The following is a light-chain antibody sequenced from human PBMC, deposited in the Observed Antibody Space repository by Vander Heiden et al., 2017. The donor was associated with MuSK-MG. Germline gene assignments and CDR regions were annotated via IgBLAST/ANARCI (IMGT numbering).Light chain of an antibody. CDR1: DSNIGSNS. Sequence: QSVLTQPPSVSGTPGQRVTISCSGGDSNIGSNSVHWYQQLPGTAPKLLIFGSNHRPSGVSDRFSGSKSGTSASLAISGLQSEDESDYVCAAWDDSLICYGFGPGTKVTVL. CDR2: GSN. V-gene: IGLV1-44*01. J-gene: IGLJ1*01. CDR3: AAWDDSLICYG.